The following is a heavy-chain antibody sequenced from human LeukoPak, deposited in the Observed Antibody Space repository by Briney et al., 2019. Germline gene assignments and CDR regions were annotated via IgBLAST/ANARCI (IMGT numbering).Heavy chain of an antibody. CDR2: IRYDASNT. CDR3: AKDGRWGDAFHI. J-gene: IGHJ3*02. Sequence: GGSLRLSCAASGFTFNTFGMHWVRQAPGQGLEWVAFIRYDASNTYYADSVKGRFTISRDNSKKTVYLQMTGLRAEDTAVYFCAKDGRWGDAFHIWGQGTKVIISS. CDR1: GFTFNTFG. V-gene: IGHV3-30*02. D-gene: IGHD1-26*01.